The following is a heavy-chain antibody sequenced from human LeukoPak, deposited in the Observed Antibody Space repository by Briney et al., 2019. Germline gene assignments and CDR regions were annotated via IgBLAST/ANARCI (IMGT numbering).Heavy chain of an antibody. CDR1: GGSITSYY. CDR2: IYYSGST. Sequence: SETLSLTCTVSGGSITSYYWSWIRQPPGKGLEWIGYIYYSGSTNYNPSLKSRVTISVDTSKNQFSLKLTSVTAADTAVCYCARDSEYYYDSSGFDYWGQGTLVTVSS. V-gene: IGHV4-59*01. D-gene: IGHD3-22*01. CDR3: ARDSEYYYDSSGFDY. J-gene: IGHJ4*02.